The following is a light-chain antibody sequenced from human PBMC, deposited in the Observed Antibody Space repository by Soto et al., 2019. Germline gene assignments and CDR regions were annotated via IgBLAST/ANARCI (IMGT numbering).Light chain of an antibody. CDR1: SSDVGGYKY. V-gene: IGLV2-8*01. Sequence: QSDLTQPPSASGSPGQSVTISCTGTSSDVGGYKYVSWYQQHPGKAPKLMIFEVNKRPSGVPDRFSGSKSGNTASLTVSGLQAEDDADYYCSSYAGSNNLVVFGTGTKVTVL. CDR3: SSYAGSNNLVV. J-gene: IGLJ1*01. CDR2: EVN.